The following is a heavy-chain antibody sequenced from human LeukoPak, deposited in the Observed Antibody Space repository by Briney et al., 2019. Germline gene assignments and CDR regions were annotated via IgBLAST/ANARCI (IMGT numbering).Heavy chain of an antibody. J-gene: IGHJ4*02. CDR2: IYYSGST. CDR1: GGSISSSSYY. CDR3: AVHRTIWSGYYIGD. D-gene: IGHD3-3*01. Sequence: SETLSLTCTVSGGSISSSSYYWGWIRQPPGKGLGWIGSIYYSGSTYYNPSLKSRVTISVDTSKNQFSLKLSSVTAADTAVYYCAVHRTIWSGYYIGDWGQGTLVTVSS. V-gene: IGHV4-39*01.